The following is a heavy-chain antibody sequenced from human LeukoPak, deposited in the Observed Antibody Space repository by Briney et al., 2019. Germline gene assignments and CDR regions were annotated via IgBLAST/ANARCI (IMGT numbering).Heavy chain of an antibody. J-gene: IGHJ4*02. CDR3: ARTITFGGVIVSRYFDY. D-gene: IGHD3-16*02. CDR1: GGSISSHC. CDR2: IYYSGST. Sequence: SETLSLTCSVSGGSISSHCWSWIRQPPGKGLEWIGYIYYSGSTYYNPSLKSRVTISVDTSKNQFSLKLSSVTAADTAVYYCARTITFGGVIVSRYFDYWGQGTLVTVSS. V-gene: IGHV4-59*06.